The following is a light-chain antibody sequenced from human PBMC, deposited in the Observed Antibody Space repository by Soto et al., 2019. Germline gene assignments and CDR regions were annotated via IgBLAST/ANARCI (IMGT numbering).Light chain of an antibody. CDR2: GAS. CDR3: QQYNDWLSGT. CDR1: QSVSIS. Sequence: EIVMTQSPSTLSVSPGDRATLSCRASQSVSISLTWYQARPGQAPRLLIYGASTGAAGGPGRFSGSGSWTEFSPPISALQSEDFSVYYCQQYNDWLSGTFGQGTKVDIK. V-gene: IGKV3-15*01. J-gene: IGKJ1*01.